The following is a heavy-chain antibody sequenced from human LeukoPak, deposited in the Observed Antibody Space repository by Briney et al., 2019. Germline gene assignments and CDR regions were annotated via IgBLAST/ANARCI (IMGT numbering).Heavy chain of an antibody. J-gene: IGHJ3*02. CDR2: INHSGNT. CDR1: IESFSGHS. V-gene: IGHV4-34*01. D-gene: IGHD3-3*01. Sequence: SETLSLTCAVYIESFSGHSWTWIRQSPGKGLEWIGEINHSGNTNYNPSLKSRVTISVDTSKNQFSLKMSSVPAADTAVYYCAAYDFWSGHHAFDIWGRGTMVSVSS. CDR3: AAYDFWSGHHAFDI.